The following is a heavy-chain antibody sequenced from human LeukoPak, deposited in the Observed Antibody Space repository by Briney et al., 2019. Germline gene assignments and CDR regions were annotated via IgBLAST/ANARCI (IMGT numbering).Heavy chain of an antibody. V-gene: IGHV1-46*01. D-gene: IGHD3-3*01. Sequence: GASVKVSCKASGYTFTSYYMHWVRQAPGQGLEWMGIIKPSGGSTNYAQKFQGRVTITADESTSTAYMELSSLRSEDTAVYYCARGGDRFLEWLFYTYYYYGMDVWGQGTTVTVSS. J-gene: IGHJ6*02. CDR1: GYTFTSYY. CDR2: IKPSGGST. CDR3: ARGGDRFLEWLFYTYYYYGMDV.